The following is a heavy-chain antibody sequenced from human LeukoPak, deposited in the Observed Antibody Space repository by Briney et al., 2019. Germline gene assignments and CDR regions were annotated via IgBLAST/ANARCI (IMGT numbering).Heavy chain of an antibody. J-gene: IGHJ4*02. Sequence: GGSLRLSCEASGFTFSDYYMKWIRQASGEGLEWVSYISSSGTIIYYRDSVKGRFTISRDNAKNSLFLRMNSLRAEDTAVYYCVREFCSGGTCYNDYWGQGTVVTVSS. CDR2: ISSSGTII. D-gene: IGHD2-15*01. CDR3: VREFCSGGTCYNDY. V-gene: IGHV3-11*04. CDR1: GFTFSDYY.